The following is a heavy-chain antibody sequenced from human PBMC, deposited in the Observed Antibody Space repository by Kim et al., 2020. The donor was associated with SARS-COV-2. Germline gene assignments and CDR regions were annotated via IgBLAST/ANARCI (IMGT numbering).Heavy chain of an antibody. CDR2: ISSSGSTI. Sequence: GGSLRLSCAASGFTFSSYEMNWVRQAPGKGLEWVSYISSSGSTIYYADSVRGRFTISRDNAKNSLYLQMNSLRAEDTAVYYCAMGRGYDWRPNGMDVWGQGTTVTVSS. CDR3: AMGRGYDWRPNGMDV. D-gene: IGHD5-12*01. V-gene: IGHV3-48*03. J-gene: IGHJ6*02. CDR1: GFTFSSYE.